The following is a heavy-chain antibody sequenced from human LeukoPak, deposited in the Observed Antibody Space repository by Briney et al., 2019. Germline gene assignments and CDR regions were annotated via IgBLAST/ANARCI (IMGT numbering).Heavy chain of an antibody. CDR1: GYTFTSYG. Sequence: ASVKVSCKASGYTFTSYGISWVRQAPGQGLEWMGWISAYNGNTNYAQKLQGSVTMTTDTSTSTVYMELRSLRSDDTAVYYCAREDILTGYPFDYWGQGTLVTVSS. V-gene: IGHV1-18*01. CDR2: ISAYNGNT. D-gene: IGHD3-9*01. CDR3: AREDILTGYPFDY. J-gene: IGHJ4*02.